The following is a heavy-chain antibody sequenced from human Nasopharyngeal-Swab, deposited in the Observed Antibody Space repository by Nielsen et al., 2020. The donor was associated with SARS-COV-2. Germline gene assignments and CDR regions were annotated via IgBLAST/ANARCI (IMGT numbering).Heavy chain of an antibody. CDR2: ISSSSSYT. Sequence: RQAPGKGLEWVSYISSSSSYTNYADSVKGRFTISRDNAKNSLYLQMNSLRAEDTAVYYCAREYSSSDYYDYWGQGTLVTVSS. V-gene: IGHV3-11*05. CDR3: AREYSSSDYYDY. J-gene: IGHJ4*02. D-gene: IGHD6-6*01.